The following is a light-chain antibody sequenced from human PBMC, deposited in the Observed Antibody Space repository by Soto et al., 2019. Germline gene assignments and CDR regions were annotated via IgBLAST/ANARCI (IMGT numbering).Light chain of an antibody. CDR2: NAS. CDR1: QSVSSNF. V-gene: IGKV3-20*01. CDR3: QQYGSSPRT. Sequence: EIVWTQSPGTLSLSPGERATLSCRASQSVSSNFLAWYQQKPGQAPRLLIYNASNRATGIPDRFSGSGSGTDFTLTISRLEPEDFAVYYCQQYGSSPRTFGQGTKV. J-gene: IGKJ1*01.